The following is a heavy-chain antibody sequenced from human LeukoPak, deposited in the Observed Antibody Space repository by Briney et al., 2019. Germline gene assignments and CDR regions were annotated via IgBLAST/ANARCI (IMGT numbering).Heavy chain of an antibody. V-gene: IGHV3-21*01. CDR3: ARGDTGYSSSWFPSGYY. J-gene: IGHJ4*02. D-gene: IGHD6-13*01. CDR2: ISSSSSYI. Sequence: GGSLRLSCAASGFTFSSYSMNWVRQAPGKGLGWVSSISSSSSYIYYADSVKGRFTISRDNAKNSLYLQMNSLRAEDTAVYYCARGDTGYSSSWFPSGYYWGQGTLVTVSS. CDR1: GFTFSSYS.